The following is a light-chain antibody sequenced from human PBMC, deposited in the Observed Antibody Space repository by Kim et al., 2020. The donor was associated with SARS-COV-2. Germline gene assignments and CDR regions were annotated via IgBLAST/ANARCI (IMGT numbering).Light chain of an antibody. J-gene: IGKJ4*01. CDR3: QQHSSYPVT. CDR1: ISTS. Sequence: ISTSLAWYQQKPEKAPRLIIYSASILQSGVPSRFRGSGYGADFTLTITNLQPEDFATYHCQQHSSYPVTFGGGTKVDIK. CDR2: SAS. V-gene: IGKV1-9*01.